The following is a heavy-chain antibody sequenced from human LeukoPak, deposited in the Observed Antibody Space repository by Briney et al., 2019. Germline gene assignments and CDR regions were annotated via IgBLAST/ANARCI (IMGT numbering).Heavy chain of an antibody. V-gene: IGHV1-3*01. J-gene: IGHJ4*02. Sequence: GASVKVSCKASGYTFTNYAMNWVRQAPGQRLEWMGWINAGNGKTKSSQRFQDRVTITRDTSASTAYMELNSLRSEDTAVYYCARGIWSSHNKDYYFDYWGQGCLVTVSS. D-gene: IGHD2-21*01. CDR3: ARGIWSSHNKDYYFDY. CDR2: INAGNGKT. CDR1: GYTFTNYA.